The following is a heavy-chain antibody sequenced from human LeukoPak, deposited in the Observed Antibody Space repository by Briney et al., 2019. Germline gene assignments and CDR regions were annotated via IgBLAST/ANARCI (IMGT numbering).Heavy chain of an antibody. Sequence: PGGSLRLSCAASGFTFSSYWMHWVRQAPGKGLVWVSRINSDGSSTSYADSVKGRFTISRDNAKNTLYLQMNSLRAEDTAVYYCARDLLSGSSWYEVGFDPWGQGTLVTVSS. V-gene: IGHV3-74*01. CDR1: GFTFSSYW. CDR3: ARDLLSGSSWYEVGFDP. CDR2: INSDGSST. J-gene: IGHJ5*02. D-gene: IGHD6-13*01.